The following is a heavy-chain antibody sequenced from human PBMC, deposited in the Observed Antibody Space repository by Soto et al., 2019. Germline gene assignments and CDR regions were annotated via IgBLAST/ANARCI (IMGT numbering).Heavy chain of an antibody. Sequence: PWGSMRIGSAACGFRFGTSWMNGVRQAPGKGLEWVANMNPDGSWGRYVDSVKGRFTVSRDNAKNSLSLQMNSLRAEDTAVYYCFGGADYWGLGTLVTVSS. CDR2: MNPDGSWG. J-gene: IGHJ4*02. CDR3: FGGADY. D-gene: IGHD2-21*01. V-gene: IGHV3-7*01. CDR1: GFRFGTSW.